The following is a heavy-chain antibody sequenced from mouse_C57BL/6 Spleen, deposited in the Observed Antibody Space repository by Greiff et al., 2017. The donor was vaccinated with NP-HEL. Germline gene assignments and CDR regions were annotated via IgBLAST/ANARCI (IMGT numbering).Heavy chain of an antibody. V-gene: IGHV1-61*01. CDR2: IYPSDSET. CDR3: ARGGFITTVVAGFDY. CDR1: GYTFTSYW. Sequence: QVQLQQPGAELVRPGSSVKLSCKASGYTFTSYWMDWVKQRPGQGLEWIGNIYPSDSETHYNQKFKDKATLTVDKSSSTAYMQLSSLTSEDSAVYYCARGGFITTVVAGFDYWGQGTTRTVSS. J-gene: IGHJ2*01. D-gene: IGHD1-1*01.